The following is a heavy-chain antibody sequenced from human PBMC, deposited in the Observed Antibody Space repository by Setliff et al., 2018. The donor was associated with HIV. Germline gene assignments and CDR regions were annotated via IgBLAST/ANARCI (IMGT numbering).Heavy chain of an antibody. CDR3: ARVPLTSPSRPGGYFDY. V-gene: IGHV4-31*03. D-gene: IGHD3-16*01. Sequence: SETLSLTCTVSGCSISSGAYYWSWIRQHPGKGLEWIGYIYYSGSTYYNPSLKSRVTISVDTSKNQFSLKLNSVTAADTAVYYCARVPLTSPSRPGGYFDYWGQGTLVTVSS. CDR1: GCSISSGAYY. J-gene: IGHJ4*02. CDR2: IYYSGST.